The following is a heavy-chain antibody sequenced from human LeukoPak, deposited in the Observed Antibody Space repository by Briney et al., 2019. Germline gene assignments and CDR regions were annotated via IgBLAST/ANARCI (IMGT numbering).Heavy chain of an antibody. V-gene: IGHV3-11*01. CDR1: GFTFSDYY. J-gene: IGHJ3*02. CDR2: ISSSGSTI. Sequence: TGGSLRLSCAASGFTFSDYYMSWIRQAPGKGLEWVSYISSSGSTIYYADSVKGRFTISRDNAKNSLYLQMNSLRAEDTAVYYCAKRGRYTRAADAFDIWGQGTMVTVSS. CDR3: AKRGRYTRAADAFDI. D-gene: IGHD5-18*01.